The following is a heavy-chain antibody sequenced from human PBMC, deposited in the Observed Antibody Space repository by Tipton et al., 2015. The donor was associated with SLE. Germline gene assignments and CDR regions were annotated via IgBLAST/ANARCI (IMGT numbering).Heavy chain of an antibody. CDR1: GGSISSANYY. J-gene: IGHJ4*02. V-gene: IGHV4-39*07. D-gene: IGHD3-3*01. CDR2: IYYSGST. CDR3: ARGDRQITVFGD. Sequence: TLSLTCTVSGGSISSANYYWGWIRQPPGKGLEWIGSIYYSGSTYYNPSLKSRVSISLDTSRNQFSLKLSSVTAADTAVYYCARGDRQITVFGDWGQGTLVIVSS.